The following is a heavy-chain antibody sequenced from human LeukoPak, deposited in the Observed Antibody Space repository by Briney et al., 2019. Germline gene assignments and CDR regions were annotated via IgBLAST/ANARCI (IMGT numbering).Heavy chain of an antibody. J-gene: IGHJ4*02. CDR2: INHSGST. D-gene: IGHD5-24*01. CDR3: AARGRWLQFQKGFDY. V-gene: IGHV4-39*07. Sequence: SETLSLTCTVSGASISSSNYHWGWIRQSPGKGLEWIGEINHSGSTNYNPSLKSRVTISVDTSKNQFSLNLSSVTAADTAVYYCAARGRWLQFQKGFDYWGQGTLVTVSS. CDR1: GASISSSNYH.